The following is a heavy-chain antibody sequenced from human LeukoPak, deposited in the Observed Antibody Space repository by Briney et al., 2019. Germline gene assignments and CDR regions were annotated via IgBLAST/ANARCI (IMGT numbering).Heavy chain of an antibody. CDR1: GGSISSGSYY. Sequence: SQTLSLTCTVSGGSISSGSYYWSWIRQPPGKGLEWIGEINHSGSTNYNPSLKSRVTISVDTSKNQFSLKQSSVTAADTAVYYCARDQLAYCGGDCGYWGQGTLVTVSS. CDR3: ARDQLAYCGGDCGY. J-gene: IGHJ4*02. V-gene: IGHV4-39*07. CDR2: INHSGST. D-gene: IGHD2-21*02.